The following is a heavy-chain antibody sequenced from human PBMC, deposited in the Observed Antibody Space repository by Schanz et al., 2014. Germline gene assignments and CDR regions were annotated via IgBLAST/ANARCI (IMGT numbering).Heavy chain of an antibody. CDR3: ASPSGYSDYGTYFDF. J-gene: IGHJ4*02. CDR2: IWNDGSNK. CDR1: GFIFSSYG. D-gene: IGHD5-12*01. Sequence: QVQLVESGGGVVQPGRSLRLSCAASGFIFSSYGLHWVRQAPGKGLEWVAFIWNDGSNKYYADSVKGRFTISRDNSKNTLYLHMISLRAEDTSVYFCASPSGYSDYGTYFDFWGQGTLVTVSS. V-gene: IGHV3-33*01.